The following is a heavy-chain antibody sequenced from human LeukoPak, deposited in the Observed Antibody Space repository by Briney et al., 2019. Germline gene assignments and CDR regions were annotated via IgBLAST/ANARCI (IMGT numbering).Heavy chain of an antibody. CDR2: IYSGGST. J-gene: IGHJ4*02. CDR1: EFTVSSNY. V-gene: IGHV3-53*01. D-gene: IGHD6-13*01. CDR3: ERGGVYSSSWYFW. Sequence: GGSLRLSCAASEFTVSSNYMSWVRQAPGKGLEWVSVIYSGGSTYYADSVKGRFTISRDNSKNTLYLQMNSLRAEDTAVYYCERGGVYSSSWYFWWGQGTLVTVSS.